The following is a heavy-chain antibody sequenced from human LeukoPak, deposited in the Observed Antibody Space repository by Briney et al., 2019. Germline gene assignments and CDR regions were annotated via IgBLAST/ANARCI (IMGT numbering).Heavy chain of an antibody. CDR2: ISYDGSNK. CDR1: GLTFSSYA. J-gene: IGHJ4*02. Sequence: GGSLRLSCAASGLTFSSYAMHWVRQAPGKGLEWVAVISYDGSNKYYADSVKGRFTISRDNSKNTLYLQMNSLRAEDTAVYYCARVGTFSSSWYELDYWGQGTLVTVSS. V-gene: IGHV3-30-3*01. D-gene: IGHD6-13*01. CDR3: ARVGTFSSSWYELDY.